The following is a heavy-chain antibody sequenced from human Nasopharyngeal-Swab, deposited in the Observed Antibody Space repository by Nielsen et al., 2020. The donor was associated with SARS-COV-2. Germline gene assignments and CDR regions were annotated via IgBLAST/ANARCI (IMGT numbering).Heavy chain of an antibody. V-gene: IGHV3-21*01. CDR3: ARGPPIVVVVAVHFDY. CDR2: ISSSSSYI. J-gene: IGHJ4*02. D-gene: IGHD2-15*01. Sequence: GGSLRLSCAASGFTFSMYSMNWVRQAPGKGMEWVSSISSSSSYIYYADSVKSRFTISRDNAKNSLYLQMNSLRAEDTAVYYCARGPPIVVVVAVHFDYWGQGTLVTVSS. CDR1: GFTFSMYS.